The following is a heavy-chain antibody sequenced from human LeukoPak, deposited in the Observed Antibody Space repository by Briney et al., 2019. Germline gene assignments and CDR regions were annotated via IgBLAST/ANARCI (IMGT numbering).Heavy chain of an antibody. Sequence: XYXFTSXXXXWVRXXAXQXXXXXXXIXXXGGSTSYAQKFQGRVTMTRHTSTSTVYMELSSLRSEDTAVYYCAREYCSGGSCYSAEYFQHWGQGTLVTVSS. CDR1: XYXFTSXX. D-gene: IGHD2-15*01. J-gene: IGHJ1*01. CDR3: AREYCSGGSCYSAEYFQH. CDR2: IXXXGGST. V-gene: IGHV1-46*01.